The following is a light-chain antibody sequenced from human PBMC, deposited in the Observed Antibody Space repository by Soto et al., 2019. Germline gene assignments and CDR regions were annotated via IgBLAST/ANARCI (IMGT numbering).Light chain of an antibody. V-gene: IGKV3-20*01. CDR2: GAS. Sequence: IVLSQSAGTLSLSPEERATLSCRASQSITRNLAWYQQSPGQAPRLLIYGASTRATGIPARFSGSGSGTDFTLTISRLEPEDFAVYYCQQYGTLITFGQGTRLEIK. CDR1: QSITRN. CDR3: QQYGTLIT. J-gene: IGKJ5*01.